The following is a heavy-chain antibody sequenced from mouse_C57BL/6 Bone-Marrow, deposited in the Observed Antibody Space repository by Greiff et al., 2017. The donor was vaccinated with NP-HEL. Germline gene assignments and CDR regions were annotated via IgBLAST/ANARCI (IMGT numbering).Heavy chain of an antibody. V-gene: IGHV14-4*01. Sequence: EVKLVESGAELVRPGASVKLSCTASGFNIKDDYMHWVKQRPEQGLEWIGWIDPENGDTEYASKFQGKATITADTSSNTAYLQLSSLTSEDTAVYYCTTYRGFAYWGQGTLVTVSA. J-gene: IGHJ3*01. CDR1: GFNIKDDY. D-gene: IGHD2-14*01. CDR2: IDPENGDT. CDR3: TTYRGFAY.